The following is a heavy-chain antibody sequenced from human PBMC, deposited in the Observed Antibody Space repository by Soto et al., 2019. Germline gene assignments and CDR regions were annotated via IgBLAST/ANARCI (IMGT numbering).Heavy chain of an antibody. CDR2: SIPIFGTA. CDR3: ARGRGYSGDDHYYYFDMDV. CDR1: GGTFNNYP. Sequence: SSVKVSGKVSGGTFNNYPITWVRQAPGQGLEWMGGSIPIFGTANYAQKFQGRVTISVDESTSTAYMELSSLRSEDTAVYYCARGRGYSGDDHYYYFDMDVWGQGTTVTVSS. J-gene: IGHJ6*02. V-gene: IGHV1-69*13. D-gene: IGHD5-12*01.